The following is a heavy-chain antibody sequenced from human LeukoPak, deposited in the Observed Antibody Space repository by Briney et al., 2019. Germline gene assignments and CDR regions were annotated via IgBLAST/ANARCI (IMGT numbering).Heavy chain of an antibody. Sequence: GASVKVSCKASGYTFTGYYMHCVRQAPGQGLEWLGWINPNSGGTNYAQKFQGRVTMTRDTSISTAYMELSRLRSDDTAVYYCARWGLGYCSSTSCYDVVDYWGQGTLVTVSS. D-gene: IGHD2-2*01. V-gene: IGHV1-2*02. J-gene: IGHJ4*02. CDR1: GYTFTGYY. CDR2: INPNSGGT. CDR3: ARWGLGYCSSTSCYDVVDY.